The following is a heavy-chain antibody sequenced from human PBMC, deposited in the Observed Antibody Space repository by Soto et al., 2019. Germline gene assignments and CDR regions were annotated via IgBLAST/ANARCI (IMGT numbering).Heavy chain of an antibody. V-gene: IGHV4-34*01. D-gene: IGHD2-15*01. CDR1: GGSFSGYY. J-gene: IGHJ5*02. CDR2: INHSGST. CDR3: ARCVRVVVAAWAINWFAP. Sequence: QVQLQQWGAGLLKPSETLSLTCAVYGGSFSGYYWSWIRQPPGKGLAWIGEINHSGSTNYNPSLTSRVTISVDTSKHQFALKLRSVTAADTAVYYCARCVRVVVAAWAINWFAPWGQGTLVTVSS.